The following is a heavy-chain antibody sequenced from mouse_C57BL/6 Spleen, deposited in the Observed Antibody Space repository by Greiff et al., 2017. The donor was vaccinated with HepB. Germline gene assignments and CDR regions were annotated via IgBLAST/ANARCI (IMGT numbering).Heavy chain of an antibody. CDR1: GYTFTSYW. CDR2: IDPSDSET. V-gene: IGHV1-52*01. CDR3: ARREPYDSGSSYKTHFDY. J-gene: IGHJ2*01. D-gene: IGHD1-1*01. Sequence: QVQLQQPGAELVRPGSSVKLSCKASGYTFTSYWMHWVKQRPIQGLEWIGNIDPSDSETHYNQKFKDKATLTVDKSSSTAYMQLSSLTSEDSAVYYCARREPYDSGSSYKTHFDYWGQGTTLSVSS.